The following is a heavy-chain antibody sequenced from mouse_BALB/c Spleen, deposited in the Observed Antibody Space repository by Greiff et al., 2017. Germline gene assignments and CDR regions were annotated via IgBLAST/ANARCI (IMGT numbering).Heavy chain of an antibody. V-gene: IGHV3-8*02. CDR1: GDSITSGY. CDR3: ARDGSSSWFAY. D-gene: IGHD1-1*01. J-gene: IGHJ3*01. Sequence: EVKVEESGPSLVKPSQTLSLTCSVTGDSITSGYWNWIRKFPGNKLEYMGYISYSGSTYYNPSLKSRISITRDTSKNQYYLQLNSVTTEDTATYYCARDGSSSWFAYWGQGTLVTVSA. CDR2: ISYSGST.